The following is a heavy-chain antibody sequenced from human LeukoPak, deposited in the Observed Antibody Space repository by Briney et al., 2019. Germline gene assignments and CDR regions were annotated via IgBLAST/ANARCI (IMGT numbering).Heavy chain of an antibody. CDR1: GGSISGYY. Sequence: SETLSLTCTVSGGSISGYYWSWIRQPPGKGLEWLGYIYYTGSTKYNPSLRSRVSFSVDTSKNQFSLRLTSVTAADTAVYYCARLVARTGWNFDYWGQGTLVTVSS. CDR3: ARLVARTGWNFDY. D-gene: IGHD1-14*01. CDR2: IYYTGST. V-gene: IGHV4-59*01. J-gene: IGHJ4*02.